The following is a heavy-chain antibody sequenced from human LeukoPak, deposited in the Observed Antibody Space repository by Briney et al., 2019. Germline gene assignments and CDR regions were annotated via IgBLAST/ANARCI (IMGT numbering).Heavy chain of an antibody. CDR1: GGSISSYY. V-gene: IGHV4-59*12. CDR3: ARAYPSSSTD. J-gene: IGHJ4*02. CDR2: ISYTGST. D-gene: IGHD2-2*01. Sequence: PSETLSLTCTVSGGSISSYYWNWIRQFPGKGLEWIGFISYTGSTHYNPSLKSRVSISQDTSQNQFSLKLSSVTAADTAIYYCARAYPSSSTDWGQGMLVTVSS.